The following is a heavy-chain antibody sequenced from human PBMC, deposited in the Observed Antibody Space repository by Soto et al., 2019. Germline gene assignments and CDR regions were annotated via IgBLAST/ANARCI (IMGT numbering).Heavy chain of an antibody. V-gene: IGHV3-21*01. CDR1: GFTFSRYS. J-gene: IGHJ4*02. CDR2: ISSGSTYI. D-gene: IGHD2-21*02. Sequence: GGSLRLSCAASGFTFSRYSMNWVRQAPGKGLEWVSSISSGSTYIYYADSVKGRFTISRDNAKNSLYLQMNSLRAEDTAVYYCARDKDVVVTATNFDYWGQGTLVTVSS. CDR3: ARDKDVVVTATNFDY.